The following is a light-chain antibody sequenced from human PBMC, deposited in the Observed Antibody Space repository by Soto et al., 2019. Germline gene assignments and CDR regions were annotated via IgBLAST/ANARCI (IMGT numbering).Light chain of an antibody. Sequence: QSALTQPASVSGSPGQSITISCTGTSSDVGGYNYVSWCQQHPGKAPKLMIYDVNNRPSGVSNRFSGSKSGNTASLTISGLQAEDEADYYCSSYTGSSTYVVFGGGTKVTVL. V-gene: IGLV2-14*01. CDR1: SSDVGGYNY. J-gene: IGLJ2*01. CDR2: DVN. CDR3: SSYTGSSTYVV.